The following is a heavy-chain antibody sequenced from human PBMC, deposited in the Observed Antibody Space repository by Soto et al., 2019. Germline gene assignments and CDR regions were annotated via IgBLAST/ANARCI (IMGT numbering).Heavy chain of an antibody. J-gene: IGHJ6*02. D-gene: IGHD3-10*01. Sequence: ASVKVSCKASGYTFTSYAMHWVRQAPGQRLEWMGWINAGNGNTKYSQKFQGRVTITRDTSASTAYMELSGLRSEDTAVYYCARARITMVRGVTYGMDVWGQGTTVTVSS. V-gene: IGHV1-3*01. CDR1: GYTFTSYA. CDR3: ARARITMVRGVTYGMDV. CDR2: INAGNGNT.